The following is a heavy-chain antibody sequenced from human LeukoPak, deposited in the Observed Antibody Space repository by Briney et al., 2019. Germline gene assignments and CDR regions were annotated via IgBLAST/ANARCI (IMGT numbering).Heavy chain of an antibody. Sequence: GASVKVSCKASGGTFSSYAISWVRQAPGQGLEWMGRIIPIFGIANYAQKFQGRVTITADKSTSTAYMELSSLRSEDTAVYYCARGGLQLRYFDWFDYWGQGTLVTVSS. CDR3: ARGGLQLRYFDWFDY. D-gene: IGHD3-9*01. J-gene: IGHJ4*02. CDR2: IIPIFGIA. CDR1: GGTFSSYA. V-gene: IGHV1-69*04.